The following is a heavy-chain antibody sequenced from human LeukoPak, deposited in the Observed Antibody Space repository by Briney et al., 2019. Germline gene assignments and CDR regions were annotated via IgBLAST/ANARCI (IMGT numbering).Heavy chain of an antibody. CDR1: GFSLSTSGVG. Sequence: SGPTLVKPTQTLTLTCTFSGFSLSTSGVGVGWIRQPPGKALEWLALIYWNDDKRYSPSLKSRLTITKDTSKNQVVLTTTNMDPVDTATYYCAHRRGIAVAGIYWFDPWGQGTLVTVSS. D-gene: IGHD6-19*01. J-gene: IGHJ5*02. CDR2: IYWNDDK. V-gene: IGHV2-5*01. CDR3: AHRRGIAVAGIYWFDP.